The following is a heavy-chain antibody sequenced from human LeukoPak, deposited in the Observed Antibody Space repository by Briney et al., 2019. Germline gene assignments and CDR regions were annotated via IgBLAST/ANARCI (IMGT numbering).Heavy chain of an antibody. CDR1: GSSIGSYY. CDR2: IYTSGGT. CDR3: ARGVFYYDTSGRGYYFDY. D-gene: IGHD3-22*01. Sequence: SETLSLTCTVSGSSIGSYYWSWIRQPAGKGLKWIGRIYTSGGTVYNPSLKSRVTMSVDTSKNQFSLKLSSVTAADTAVYYCARGVFYYDTSGRGYYFDYWGQGTLVTVSS. V-gene: IGHV4-4*07. J-gene: IGHJ4*02.